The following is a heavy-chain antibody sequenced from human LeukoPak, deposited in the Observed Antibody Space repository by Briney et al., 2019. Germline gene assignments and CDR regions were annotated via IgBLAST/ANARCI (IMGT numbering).Heavy chain of an antibody. CDR3: TTEVPSYYYDSSGYSN. D-gene: IGHD3-22*01. CDR1: GFTFSNAW. CDR2: IKSKTEGGTT. J-gene: IGHJ4*02. V-gene: IGHV3-15*01. Sequence: GGSLRLSCAASGFTFSNAWMSWVRQAPGKGLEWVGRIKSKTEGGTTDYAARVKGRFTISRDDSKNKLYLQMHSLKTEDTAVYYCTTEVPSYYYDSSGYSNWGQGTLVTVSS.